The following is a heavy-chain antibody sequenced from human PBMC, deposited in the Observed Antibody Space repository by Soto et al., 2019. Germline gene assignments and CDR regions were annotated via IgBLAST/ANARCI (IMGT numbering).Heavy chain of an antibody. CDR3: ARSRDGYSFYFYYGMDV. CDR1: TFTFKLYD. D-gene: IGHD4-4*01. Sequence: PGGSLRLSCVASTFTFKLYDMHWVRQAPGKGLEWMALILHDGSAEYYADSVKGRFTISRDNSKSTLYLQMSSLRAEDTAVYYCARSRDGYSFYFYYGMDVWGQGTTVTVSS. CDR2: ILHDGSAE. V-gene: IGHV3-30*03. J-gene: IGHJ6*02.